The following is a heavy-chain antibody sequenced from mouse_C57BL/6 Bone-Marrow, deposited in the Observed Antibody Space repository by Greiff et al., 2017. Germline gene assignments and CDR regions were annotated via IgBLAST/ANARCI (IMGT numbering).Heavy chain of an antibody. CDR3: ARDGFP. CDR1: GFTFSSYA. J-gene: IGHJ3*01. V-gene: IGHV5-4*01. Sequence: EVKVVESGGGLVKPGGSLKLSCAASGFTFSSYAMSWVRQTPEKRLEWVATISDGGSYTYYPDNVKGRFTISRDNAKNNLYLQMSHLKSEDTAMYYCARDGFPWGQGTLVTVSA. CDR2: ISDGGSYT.